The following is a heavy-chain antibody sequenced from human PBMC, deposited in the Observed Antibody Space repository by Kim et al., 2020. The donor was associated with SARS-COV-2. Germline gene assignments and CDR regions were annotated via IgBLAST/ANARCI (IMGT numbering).Heavy chain of an antibody. CDR3: VRGWGSRPEGY. Sequence: GGSLRLSCAASGFTFSSSWMNWVRQAPGKGLEWVSTIKNNGSEKNYVDSVKGRFTISRDNSENSVYLQMNSLRAEDTAVDYCVRGWGSRPEGYWGQGTLVTVSS. D-gene: IGHD3-16*01. V-gene: IGHV3-7*01. CDR1: GFTFSSSW. J-gene: IGHJ4*02. CDR2: IKNNGSEK.